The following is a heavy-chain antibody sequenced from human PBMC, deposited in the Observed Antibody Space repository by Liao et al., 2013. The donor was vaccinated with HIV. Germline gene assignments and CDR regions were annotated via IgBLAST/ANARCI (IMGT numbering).Heavy chain of an antibody. Sequence: QLQVQESGPGLVKPSETLSLTCTVSGGSISSSSYYWGWIRQPPGKGLEWIGSIHYSGSTYYNPSLKSRVTISVDTSKNQFSLKLTSVTAADTAVYYCARVRITMVRGVNGPYWYFDLWGRGTLVTVSS. CDR2: IHYSGST. J-gene: IGHJ2*01. V-gene: IGHV4-39*07. CDR1: GGSISSSSYY. CDR3: ARVRITMVRGVNGPYWYFDL. D-gene: IGHD3-10*01.